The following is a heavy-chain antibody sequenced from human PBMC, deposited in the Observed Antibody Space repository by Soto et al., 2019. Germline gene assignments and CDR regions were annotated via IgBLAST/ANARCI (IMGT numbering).Heavy chain of an antibody. J-gene: IGHJ4*02. CDR2: ISGSGGST. CDR3: ARDPYYYGSGSYYNGDY. D-gene: IGHD3-10*01. Sequence: PGGSLRLSCAASGFTFSSYAMSLVRQAPGKGLEWVSAISGSGGSTYYADSVKGRFTISRDNSKNTLYLQMNSLRAEDTAVYYCARDPYYYGSGSYYNGDYWGQGTLVTVSS. V-gene: IGHV3-23*01. CDR1: GFTFSSYA.